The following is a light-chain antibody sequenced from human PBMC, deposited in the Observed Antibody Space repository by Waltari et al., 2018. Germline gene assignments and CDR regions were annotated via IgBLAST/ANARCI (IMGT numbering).Light chain of an antibody. V-gene: IGKV1-39*01. Sequence: DIQMTQPPSSLSASVGDRVIITCRSSRPIITFLQWYQQKPGKPPKLLIYAASSLQSGVPTRFSGSGIGTDFTLTISYLQPEDFATYYCQQSYRTPLTFGGGTKVELK. CDR2: AAS. J-gene: IGKJ4*01. CDR3: QQSYRTPLT. CDR1: RPIITF.